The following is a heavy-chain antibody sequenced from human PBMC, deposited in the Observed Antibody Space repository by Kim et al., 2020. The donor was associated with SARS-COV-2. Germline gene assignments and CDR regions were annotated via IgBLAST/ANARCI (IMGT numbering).Heavy chain of an antibody. J-gene: IGHJ4*02. CDR3: AKGLN. CDR2: IYYSGTT. Sequence: IYYSGTTNNNPSLKSRVTISIDTTKNQFSLKLSSVTAADTAEYYCAKGLNWGQGTLVTVSS. V-gene: IGHV4-39*01.